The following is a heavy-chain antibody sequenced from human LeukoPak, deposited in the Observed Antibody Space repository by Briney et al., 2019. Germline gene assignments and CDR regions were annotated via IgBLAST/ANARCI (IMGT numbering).Heavy chain of an antibody. CDR3: ARSPRGIVGPTGYFDY. V-gene: IGHV5-51*01. D-gene: IGHD1-26*01. CDR1: GYSFTSYW. J-gene: IGHJ4*02. CDR2: IYPGDSDT. Sequence: GESLKISCKGSGYSFTSYWIGWVRQMPGKGLEWMGIIYPGDSDTRYSPSFQGQVTISADKSISTAYLQWSSLKASDTAMYYCARSPRGIVGPTGYFDYWGQGTLVTVSS.